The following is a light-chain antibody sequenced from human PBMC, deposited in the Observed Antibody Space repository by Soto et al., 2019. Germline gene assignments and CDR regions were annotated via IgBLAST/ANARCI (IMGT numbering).Light chain of an antibody. CDR3: LQHNSYPYT. J-gene: IGKJ2*01. CDR2: AAS. V-gene: IGKV1-17*01. CDR1: QGIGID. Sequence: DIQMTQSPSSLSASVGDRVTISCRASQGIGIDLGWYQQKQGKAPKRLIYAASSLRSGVPSRFSGSGSGTEFTLTISSLQPEDFATYYCLQHNSYPYTFGQGTKLEIK.